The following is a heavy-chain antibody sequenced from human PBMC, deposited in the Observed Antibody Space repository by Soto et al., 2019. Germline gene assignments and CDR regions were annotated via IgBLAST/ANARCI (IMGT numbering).Heavy chain of an antibody. V-gene: IGHV1-18*04. D-gene: IGHD2-2*01. CDR2: VSPSYGKT. CDR1: NCTFINYD. Sequence: ASVKVSCKASNCTFINYDIGWVRQAPGHGLEWMGWVSPSYGKTYYAHKFQGRVTMTTDKSTGTVYMELRSLRSDDTAVYFCAREGVPLATFLVNGFDAWGQGTLVPVSS. J-gene: IGHJ5*01. CDR3: AREGVPLATFLVNGFDA.